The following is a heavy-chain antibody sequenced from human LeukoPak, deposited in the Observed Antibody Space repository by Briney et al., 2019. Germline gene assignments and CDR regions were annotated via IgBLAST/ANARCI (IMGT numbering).Heavy chain of an antibody. J-gene: IGHJ3*02. CDR2: IRYDGSNK. Sequence: GGSLRLSCAASGFTFSSYGMHWVRQAPGKGLEWVAFIRYDGSNKYYADSVKGRFTISRDNSKNTLYLQMNSLRAEDTAVYYCAKYIYSSSSMGAFDIWGQGTMVTVSS. CDR1: GFTFSSYG. CDR3: AKYIYSSSSMGAFDI. D-gene: IGHD6-6*01. V-gene: IGHV3-30*02.